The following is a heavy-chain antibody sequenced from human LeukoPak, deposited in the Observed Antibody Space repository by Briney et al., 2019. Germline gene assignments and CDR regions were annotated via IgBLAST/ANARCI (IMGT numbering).Heavy chain of an antibody. Sequence: GGSLRLSCAASGFTVSSNYMSWVRQAPGKGLEWVSVIYSGGSTYYADSVKGRFTISRDNSKSTLYLQMNSLRAEDTAVYYCARDLFYGDYAPYYYYGMDVWGQGTTVTVSS. CDR2: IYSGGST. V-gene: IGHV3-66*01. D-gene: IGHD4-17*01. CDR3: ARDLFYGDYAPYYYYGMDV. J-gene: IGHJ6*02. CDR1: GFTVSSNY.